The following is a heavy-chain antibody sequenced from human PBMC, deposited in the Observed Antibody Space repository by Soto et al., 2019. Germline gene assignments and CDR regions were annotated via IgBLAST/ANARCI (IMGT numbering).Heavy chain of an antibody. J-gene: IGHJ6*02. CDR1: GFTFSSYA. D-gene: IGHD3-10*01. Sequence: PGGSLRLSCAASGFTFSSYAMSWVRQAPGKGLEWVSAISGSGGSTYYADSVKGRFTISRDNSKNTLYLQMNSLRAEDTAVYYCAKRGYYGSGSYYNALGYYYGMDVWGQGTTVTVSS. V-gene: IGHV3-23*01. CDR3: AKRGYYGSGSYYNALGYYYGMDV. CDR2: ISGSGGST.